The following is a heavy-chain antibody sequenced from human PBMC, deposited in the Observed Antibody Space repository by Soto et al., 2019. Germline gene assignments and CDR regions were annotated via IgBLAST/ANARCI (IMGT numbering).Heavy chain of an antibody. CDR3: ARAYYDFWSGYDYGMDV. D-gene: IGHD3-3*01. V-gene: IGHV3-48*02. Sequence: ADSVKGRFTISRDNAKNSLYLQMNSLRDEDTAVYYCARAYYDFWSGYDYGMDVWGQGTTVTVSS. J-gene: IGHJ6*02.